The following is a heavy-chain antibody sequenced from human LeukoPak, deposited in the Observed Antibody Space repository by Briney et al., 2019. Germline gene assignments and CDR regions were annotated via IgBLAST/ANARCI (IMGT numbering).Heavy chain of an antibody. Sequence: PGGSLRLSCAASGFTFRSYGVDWVRQAPGKGLEWVAFIRYDGNNKDYGDSVKGRFTISRDNSKNTLYLQMNSLRVEDTAVYYRAKGYGDLAAFDIWGQGTMVTVSS. CDR1: GFTFRSYG. CDR2: IRYDGNNK. J-gene: IGHJ3*02. D-gene: IGHD4-17*01. V-gene: IGHV3-30*02. CDR3: AKGYGDLAAFDI.